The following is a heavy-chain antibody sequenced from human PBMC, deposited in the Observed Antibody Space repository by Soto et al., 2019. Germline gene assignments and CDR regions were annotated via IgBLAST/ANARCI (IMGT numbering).Heavy chain of an antibody. CDR1: GGTFSSYS. CDR2: IIPIFGTA. J-gene: IGHJ4*02. D-gene: IGHD1-26*01. V-gene: IGHV1-69*01. Sequence: QVQLVQSGAEVKKPGSSVKVPRKASGGTFSSYSINWVRQAPGQGLEWMGEIIPIFGTANYAQKFQGRVTITADESTSTAYMELSSLRSEDTAVYYCARDGGRHSGGIDYWGQGTLVTVSS. CDR3: ARDGGRHSGGIDY.